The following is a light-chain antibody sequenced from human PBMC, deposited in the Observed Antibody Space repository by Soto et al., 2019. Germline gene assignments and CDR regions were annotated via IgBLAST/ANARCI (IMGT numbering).Light chain of an antibody. Sequence: EIVFTQSPATLSLSPGERATLSCRASQSVSSYLAWYQQNPGQAPRLLIYDASNRATGIPARFSGSGSGTDFTLTVSSLEPEDFAVYYCQQRSNWPTLGGGTKVEIK. J-gene: IGKJ4*01. CDR3: QQRSNWPT. V-gene: IGKV3-11*01. CDR2: DAS. CDR1: QSVSSY.